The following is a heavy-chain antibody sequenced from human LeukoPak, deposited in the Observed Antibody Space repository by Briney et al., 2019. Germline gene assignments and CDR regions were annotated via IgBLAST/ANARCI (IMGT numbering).Heavy chain of an antibody. V-gene: IGHV3-66*01. Sequence: PGGSLRLSCAASGFTVSSNYMSWVRQAPGKGLEWVSVIYSGGSTYYADSVKGRFTISRDNSKNTLYLQMNSLRAEDTAVYYCARDRFYYDSSGYYRRTPFDYWGQGTLVTVSS. CDR1: GFTVSSNY. CDR3: ARDRFYYDSSGYYRRTPFDY. D-gene: IGHD3-22*01. J-gene: IGHJ4*02. CDR2: IYSGGST.